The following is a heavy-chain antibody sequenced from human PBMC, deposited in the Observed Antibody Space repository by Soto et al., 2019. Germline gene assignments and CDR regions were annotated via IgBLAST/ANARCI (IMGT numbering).Heavy chain of an antibody. CDR2: INPSGGST. D-gene: IGHD5-12*01. J-gene: IGHJ4*02. CDR1: GYTFTSYY. V-gene: IGHV1-46*03. CDR3: ARGLYSGYDPIGFDY. Sequence: ASVKVCCKSPGYTFTSYYMHWVRQAPGQGLEWMGIINPSGGSTSYAQKFQGRVTMTRDTSTSTVYMELSSLRSEDTAVYYCARGLYSGYDPIGFDYWGQGTLVTVSS.